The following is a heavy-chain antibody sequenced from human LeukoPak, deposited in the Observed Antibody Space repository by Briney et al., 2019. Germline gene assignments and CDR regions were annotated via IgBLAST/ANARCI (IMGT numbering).Heavy chain of an antibody. V-gene: IGHV4-59*08. D-gene: IGHD3-10*01. CDR3: VRHGESGRHHAYFDS. CDR2: IYFTGST. J-gene: IGHJ4*02. CDR1: GSLNNYY. Sequence: SETLSLTCTVSGSLNNYYWGWLRRPTGKGLEWIGYIYFTGSTNYNSSLKTRVAISVDTSKNQFSLRLSSVTADDTAIYYCVRHGESGRHHAYFDSWGQGALVTVSS.